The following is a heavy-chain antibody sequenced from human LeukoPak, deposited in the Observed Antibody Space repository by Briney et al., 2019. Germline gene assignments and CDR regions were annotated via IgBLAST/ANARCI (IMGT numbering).Heavy chain of an antibody. Sequence: SETLSLTCAVYGGSFSGYYWSWIRQPPGKGLEWIGEINHSGSTNYNPSLKSRVTISVDTSKNQFSLKLSSVTAADTAVYYCARGLSRLRWYLYNWFDPWGQGTLVIVSS. CDR2: INHSGST. CDR3: ARGLSRLRWYLYNWFDP. D-gene: IGHD4-23*01. J-gene: IGHJ5*02. CDR1: GGSFSGYY. V-gene: IGHV4-34*01.